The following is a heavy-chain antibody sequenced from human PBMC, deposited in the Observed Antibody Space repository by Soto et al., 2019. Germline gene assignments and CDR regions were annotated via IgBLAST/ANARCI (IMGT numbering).Heavy chain of an antibody. D-gene: IGHD6-13*01. V-gene: IGHV1-18*01. J-gene: IGHJ4*02. CDR3: ARGIAAAADCDY. CDR2: ISAYNGKT. CDR1: GYTFTSYG. Sequence: QVQLVQSGAEVKKPGASVKVSCKASGYTFTSYGISWVRQAPGQGLEWMGWISAYNGKTNYAQKLQGRVTMTTDTCTSTAYMELRSLRLDDTAVYYGARGIAAAADCDYWGQGTLVTVSS.